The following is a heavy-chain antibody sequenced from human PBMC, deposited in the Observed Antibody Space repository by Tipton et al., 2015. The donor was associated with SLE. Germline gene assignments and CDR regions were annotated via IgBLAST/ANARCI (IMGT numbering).Heavy chain of an antibody. Sequence: SLRLSCAASGFTFSSYWMSWVRQAPGKGLEWVANIKQDGSEKYYADSVKGRFTISRDNSKNTLYLHMNSLRVEDTAVYYCAKKFMAVAGLDYWGQGTLVSVSS. J-gene: IGHJ4*02. D-gene: IGHD6-19*01. CDR3: AKKFMAVAGLDY. CDR2: IKQDGSEK. V-gene: IGHV3-7*01. CDR1: GFTFSSYW.